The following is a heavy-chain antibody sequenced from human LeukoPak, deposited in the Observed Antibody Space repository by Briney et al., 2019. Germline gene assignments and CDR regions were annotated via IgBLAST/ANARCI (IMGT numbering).Heavy chain of an antibody. Sequence: PGGSLRLSCAASGFTVSSNNMSWVRQAPGKGLEWVSVIYSGGRTYYADSVKGRFTISRDNSKNTLYLQMNSLRAEDTAVYYCARDRSECSGGSCYSGGFDYWGQGTLVTVSS. CDR3: ARDRSECSGGSCYSGGFDY. CDR1: GFTVSSNN. J-gene: IGHJ4*02. V-gene: IGHV3-53*01. D-gene: IGHD2-15*01. CDR2: IYSGGRT.